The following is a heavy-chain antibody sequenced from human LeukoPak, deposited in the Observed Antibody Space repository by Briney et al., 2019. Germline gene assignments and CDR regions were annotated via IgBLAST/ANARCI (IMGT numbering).Heavy chain of an antibody. Sequence: GESLKISCKGSGYSFTTYWIGWVRQMPGKGLEWMGIIYPGDSDTTYSPSFQGQVTISADKSISTAYLQWSSLKASDSAMYYCGRIPAAGSLKGSFDIWGQGTMVTVST. D-gene: IGHD6-13*01. CDR2: IYPGDSDT. J-gene: IGHJ3*02. CDR3: GRIPAAGSLKGSFDI. CDR1: GYSFTTYW. V-gene: IGHV5-51*01.